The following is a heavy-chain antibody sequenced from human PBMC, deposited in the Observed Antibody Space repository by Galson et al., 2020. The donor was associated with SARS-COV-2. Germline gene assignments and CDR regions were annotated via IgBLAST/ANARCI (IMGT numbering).Heavy chain of an antibody. CDR3: ASGAYCCDDCYPVVVSV. CDR1: GLTVSSNY. D-gene: IGHD2-21*02. CDR2: IYSGGDT. V-gene: IGHV3-53*01. J-gene: IGHJ6*02. Sequence: GESLKISCAASGLTVSSNYMSWVRPAPGKGLEWVSVIYSGGDTYYADSVKGRFTVSRDNSKNTWYLQMNSLRAEDTAMYYCASGAYCCDDCYPVVVSVWGQGTTVTVSS.